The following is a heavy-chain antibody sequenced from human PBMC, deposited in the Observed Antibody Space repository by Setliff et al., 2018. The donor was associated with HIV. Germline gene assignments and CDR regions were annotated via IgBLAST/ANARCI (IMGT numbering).Heavy chain of an antibody. CDR2: VYYSGST. CDR3: AKDRSGSYRTFDY. CDR1: GASSIYF. V-gene: IGHV4-39*07. J-gene: IGHJ4*02. D-gene: IGHD1-26*01. Sequence: NPSETLSLTCTVSGASSIYFWGWIRQPPGKGLEWIGSVYYSGSTYYNPSLKSRVTISMDTSKNQFSLKLNSVTAADTAVYYCAKDRSGSYRTFDYWGPGILGTVSS.